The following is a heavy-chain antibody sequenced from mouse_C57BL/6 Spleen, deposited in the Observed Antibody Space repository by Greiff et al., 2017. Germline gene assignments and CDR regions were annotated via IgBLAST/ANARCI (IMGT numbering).Heavy chain of an antibody. CDR2: INPSTGGT. CDR1: GYSFTGYY. Sequence: VQLQQSGPELVKPGASVKISCKASGYSFTGYYMNWVQQSPEKSLEWIGEINPSTGGTTYNQKFKAKATLTVDKSSSTAYMQLKSLTSEDSAVYYCARREMDYWGQGTSGTVSS. J-gene: IGHJ4*01. V-gene: IGHV1-42*01. CDR3: ARREMDY.